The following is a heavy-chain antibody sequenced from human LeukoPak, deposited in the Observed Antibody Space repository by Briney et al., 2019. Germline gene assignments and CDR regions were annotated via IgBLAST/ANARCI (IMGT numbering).Heavy chain of an antibody. CDR1: GGSISSYY. V-gene: IGHV4-59*12. CDR3: ARDTAMAHFDY. CDR2: IHFSGST. D-gene: IGHD5-18*01. J-gene: IGHJ4*02. Sequence: SETLSLTCSVSGGSISSYYWSWIRQSPDKGLELIGYIHFSGSTDYNPSLKSRVTISVDTSKNQFSLKLSSVTAADTAVYYCARDTAMAHFDYWGQGTLVTVSS.